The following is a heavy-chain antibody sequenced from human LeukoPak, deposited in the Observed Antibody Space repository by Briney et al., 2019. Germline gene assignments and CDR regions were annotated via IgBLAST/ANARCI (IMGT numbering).Heavy chain of an antibody. V-gene: IGHV4-59*08. CDR2: IYYSGST. D-gene: IGHD2-2*01. J-gene: IGHJ5*02. CDR1: GDSITSYY. Sequence: SETLSLTCIVPGDSITSYYWSWIRQPPREGPGWVGYIYYSGSTNYNPSLKSRVTMSIDTSKNQFSLKLSSVTAADTAVYYCARQLGYCSSISCYNWFDPWGQGTLVTVSP. CDR3: ARQLGYCSSISCYNWFDP.